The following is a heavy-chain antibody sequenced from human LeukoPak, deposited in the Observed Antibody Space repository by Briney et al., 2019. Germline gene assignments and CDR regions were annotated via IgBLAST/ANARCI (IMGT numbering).Heavy chain of an antibody. CDR1: GYTFTGYY. J-gene: IGHJ4*02. V-gene: IGHV1-2*02. Sequence: GASVKVSCKASGYTFTGYYMHWVRQAPGQGLEWMGWINPNSGGTNYAQKFQGRVTMTRDTSISTAYMELSRLRSDDTAVYYCARVSPRRYCSGGSCYSDFGYWGQGTLVTVSS. D-gene: IGHD2-15*01. CDR2: INPNSGGT. CDR3: ARVSPRRYCSGGSCYSDFGY.